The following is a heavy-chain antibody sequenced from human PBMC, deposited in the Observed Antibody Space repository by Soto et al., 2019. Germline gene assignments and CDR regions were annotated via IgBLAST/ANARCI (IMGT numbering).Heavy chain of an antibody. V-gene: IGHV4-39*01. CDR3: GRLEGLATISYYFDY. CDR1: GGSVSSSSYY. D-gene: IGHD3-9*01. J-gene: IGHJ4*02. CDR2: VYYSGST. Sequence: PSESLSLTFTVSGGSVSSSSYYWGWVRQPPGKGLEWIGSVYYSGSTYYNPSLESRVTISVDKSKNQFSLKLTSLSAADTAVYYCGRLEGLATISYYFDYWGQGALVTVSS.